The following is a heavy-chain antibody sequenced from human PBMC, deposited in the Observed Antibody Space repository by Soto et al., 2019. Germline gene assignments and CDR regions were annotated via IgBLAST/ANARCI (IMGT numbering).Heavy chain of an antibody. J-gene: IGHJ4*02. CDR1: GFTFSLYG. V-gene: IGHV3-33*01. CDR2: IWYDGSAT. CDR3: ARDIAVRRIDE. Sequence: QVQLVQSGGGVVQPGKSLRLSCGASGFTFSLYGMHWVRQAPGKGLEWVSLIWYDGSATYYGDSVKGRFTISKDDSTNTLDLQRNSLRAEHTAVYYCARDIAVRRIDEWGQGNLVIVAS. D-gene: IGHD6-6*01.